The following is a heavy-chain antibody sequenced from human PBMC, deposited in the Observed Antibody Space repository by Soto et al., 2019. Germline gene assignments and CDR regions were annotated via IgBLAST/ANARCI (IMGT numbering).Heavy chain of an antibody. CDR2: MYSGGST. Sequence: GESLKISCAASGFTVSSNYMSWVRQAPGKGLEWVSVMYSGGSTYYADSVKGRFTISRDNSKNTLYLQMNSLRAEDTAVYYCAREGDCISTSCYRQYFDYWGQGTLVTVSS. D-gene: IGHD2-2*01. V-gene: IGHV3-66*01. CDR3: AREGDCISTSCYRQYFDY. CDR1: GFTVSSNY. J-gene: IGHJ4*02.